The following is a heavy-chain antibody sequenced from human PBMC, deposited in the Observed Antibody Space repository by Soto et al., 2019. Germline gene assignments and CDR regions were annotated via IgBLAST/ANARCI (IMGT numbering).Heavy chain of an antibody. CDR1: GGSISSYY. CDR3: ARAAGYCSSTSCSDFDY. J-gene: IGHJ4*02. Sequence: SETLSLTCTVSGGSISSYYWSWIRQPPGKGLEWIGYIYYSGSTNYNPSLKSRVTISVDTSKNQFSLKLSSVTAADTAVYNCARAAGYCSSTSCSDFDYWGQGTLVTVSS. V-gene: IGHV4-59*01. CDR2: IYYSGST. D-gene: IGHD2-2*01.